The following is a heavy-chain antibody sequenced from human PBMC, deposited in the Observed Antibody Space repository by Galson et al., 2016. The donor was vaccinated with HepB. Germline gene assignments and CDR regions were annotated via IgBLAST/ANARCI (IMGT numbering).Heavy chain of an antibody. CDR1: GFSLSTSGVS. V-gene: IGHV2-5*02. CDR3: LHRQGVFESREYYFDY. D-gene: IGHD2/OR15-2a*01. Sequence: PALVKPTQTLTLTCTFSGFSLSTSGVSVGWIRQPPGKALEWLARICWDDDKRYSPSLKSRVTITKDTSKNQAVLIMTNMDPLDTATYYCLHRQGVFESREYYFDYWGPGILVTVSS. J-gene: IGHJ4*02. CDR2: ICWDDDK.